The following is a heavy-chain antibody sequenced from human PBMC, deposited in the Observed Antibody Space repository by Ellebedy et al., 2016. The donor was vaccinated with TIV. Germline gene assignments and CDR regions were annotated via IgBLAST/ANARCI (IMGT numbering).Heavy chain of an antibody. CDR3: ARHYYSGSGSYKGFQA. V-gene: IGHV4-59*08. CDR2: VNQRRTT. J-gene: IGHJ1*01. D-gene: IGHD3-10*01. Sequence: MPSETLSLTCLVPGGSFNNDHWSWIRQSPGKGLEWIGYVNQRRTTKYNSSLRSRVTISIDTSKNQFSLRLSSVTAADTAIYYCARHYYSGSGSYKGFQAWGQGTLVTVSS. CDR1: GGSFNNDH.